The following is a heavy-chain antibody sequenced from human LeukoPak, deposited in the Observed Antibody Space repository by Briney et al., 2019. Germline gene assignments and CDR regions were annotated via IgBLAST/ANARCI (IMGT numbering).Heavy chain of an antibody. CDR1: GGSISSYY. J-gene: IGHJ4*02. CDR2: IYYSGST. D-gene: IGHD6-19*01. Sequence: SETLSLTCTVSGGSISSYYWSWIRQPPGKGLEWIGYIYYSGSTNYNPSLKSRVTISVDTSKNQFSLKLSSVTAADTAVYYCARLDLNGVWLGQYYFDYWGQGTLVTVSS. V-gene: IGHV4-59*08. CDR3: ARLDLNGVWLGQYYFDY.